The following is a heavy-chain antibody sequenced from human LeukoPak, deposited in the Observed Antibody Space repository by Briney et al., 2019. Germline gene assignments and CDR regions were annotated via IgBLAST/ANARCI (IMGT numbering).Heavy chain of an antibody. J-gene: IGHJ4*02. Sequence: GGSLRLSCAASGFTFSSYAIKWVRQAPGKGLEGVSATSGSGSTTTYANSVKGRFTISRDNSKNTLYLHMNSLRAEDTAVYYCATNGGYGSGSYYEDYWRQATLLTVSS. CDR2: TSGSGSTT. CDR3: ATNGGYGSGSYYEDY. V-gene: IGHV3-23*01. D-gene: IGHD3-10*01. CDR1: GFTFSSYA.